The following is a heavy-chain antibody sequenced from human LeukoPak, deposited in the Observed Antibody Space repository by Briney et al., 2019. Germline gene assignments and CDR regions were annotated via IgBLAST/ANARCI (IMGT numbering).Heavy chain of an antibody. CDR1: GFTFSSYS. CDR2: ISSSSSYI. V-gene: IGHV3-21*01. Sequence: PGGSLRLSCAASGFTFSSYSMNWVRQAPGKGLEWVSSISSSSSYIYYADSVKGRFTISRDNAKNSLYLQMNSLRAEDTAVYYCARAAGDSSGYYHESYYFGYWGQGTLVTVSS. CDR3: ARAAGDSSGYYHESYYFGY. D-gene: IGHD3-22*01. J-gene: IGHJ4*02.